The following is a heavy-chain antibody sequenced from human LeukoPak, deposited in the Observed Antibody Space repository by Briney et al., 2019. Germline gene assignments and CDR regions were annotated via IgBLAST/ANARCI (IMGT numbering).Heavy chain of an antibody. CDR3: ARQGYKSGWYPTFDF. J-gene: IGHJ4*02. D-gene: IGHD6-19*01. CDR2: VYYAGIT. CDR1: GDSIGTYY. V-gene: IGHV4-59*01. Sequence: ASETLSLTCTVSGDSIGTYYWSWFRRPPGKGLEWIGHVYYAGITDYNPSLQSRVTISVDPSRNQLSLKLNSVTAADTAVYYCARQGYKSGWYPTFDFWGPGTQVIVSS.